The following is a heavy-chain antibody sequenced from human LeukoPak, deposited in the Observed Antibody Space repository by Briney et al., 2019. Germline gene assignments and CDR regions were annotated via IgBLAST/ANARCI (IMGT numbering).Heavy chain of an antibody. Sequence: GGSLRLSCVASGFTFSSYAMSWVRQPPGKELEWVSTIQDGGSSTYTDSVKGRFTISRDNSENMLNLQMNSLRAEDTALYYCAKSLRAALGTGAFDIWGQGTMVTVSS. V-gene: IGHV3-23*05. CDR3: AKSLRAALGTGAFDI. D-gene: IGHD1-1*01. CDR1: GFTFSSYA. J-gene: IGHJ3*02. CDR2: IQDGGSST.